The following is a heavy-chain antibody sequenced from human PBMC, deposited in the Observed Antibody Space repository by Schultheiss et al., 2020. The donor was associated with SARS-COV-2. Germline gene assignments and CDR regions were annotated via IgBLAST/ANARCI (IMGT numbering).Heavy chain of an antibody. J-gene: IGHJ3*02. CDR3: ARGPDAFDI. CDR1: TLTFSTYA. CDR2: ISDGSSYI. Sequence: GGSLRLSCSVSTLTFSTYAMSWVRQAPGKGLEWVSSISDGSSYIYYADSVKGRFTISRDNAKDSLYLQMSSLRAEDTAVYYCARGPDAFDIWGQGTMVTVSS. V-gene: IGHV3-21*01.